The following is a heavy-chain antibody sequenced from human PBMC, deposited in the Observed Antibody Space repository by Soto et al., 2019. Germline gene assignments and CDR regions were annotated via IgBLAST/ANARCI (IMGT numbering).Heavy chain of an antibody. CDR2: VSGSGGST. Sequence: GESLRLSCAASGFTFSSYAMSWVRQAPGKGLQWVSAVSGSGGSTYYADSVKGRFTISRDNSRNTLYLQMNSLRAEDTAVYYCAKAPGSRYCSGGSCYSDYWGQGTLVTVSS. V-gene: IGHV3-23*01. CDR3: AKAPGSRYCSGGSCYSDY. CDR1: GFTFSSYA. D-gene: IGHD2-15*01. J-gene: IGHJ4*02.